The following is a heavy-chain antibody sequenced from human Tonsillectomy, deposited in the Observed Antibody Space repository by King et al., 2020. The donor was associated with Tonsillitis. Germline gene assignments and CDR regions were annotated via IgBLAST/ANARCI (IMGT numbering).Heavy chain of an antibody. D-gene: IGHD4-17*01. V-gene: IGHV4-30-4*07. CDR2: IYYSGST. J-gene: IGHJ4*02. CDR3: ARVEAVTFDY. Sequence: QLQESGPGLVKPSQTLSLTCAVSGGSISSGGYSWRWIRQPPGKGLEWIGYIYYSGSTYYNPSLKSRVTISVDTSKNQFSLKLNSVTAADTAVYYCARVEAVTFDYWGQGTLVTVSS. CDR1: GGSISSGGYS.